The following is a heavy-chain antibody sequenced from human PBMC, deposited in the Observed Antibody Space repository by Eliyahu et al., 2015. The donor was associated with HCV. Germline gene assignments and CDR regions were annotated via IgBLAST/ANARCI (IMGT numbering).Heavy chain of an antibody. CDR2: ISSSGAGT. V-gene: IGHV3-23*01. D-gene: IGHD1-14*01. Sequence: EVQLLESGGGLVQPGGSLRLSCAASGFTFSSYAMSWVRQAPGKGLXWVSLISSSGAGTYYADSVKGRFTISRDISKNTLYLQMNSLRAEDTAVYYCAKDVRTGGGGMDVWGQGTTVTVSS. J-gene: IGHJ6*02. CDR1: GFTFSSYA. CDR3: AKDVRTGGGGMDV.